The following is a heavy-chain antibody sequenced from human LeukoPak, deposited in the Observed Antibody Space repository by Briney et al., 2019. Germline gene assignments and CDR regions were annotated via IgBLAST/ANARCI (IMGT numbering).Heavy chain of an antibody. Sequence: QTGGSLRLSCAASGFTFSSRWMHWVRQAPGKGLVWVSHINSDVSSAGYADSVKGRFAISRDDAKNTLYLQMNSLGAEDTAVYYCARGWLRSDYCFDSWGQGTLVTVSS. CDR3: ARGWLRSDYCFDS. D-gene: IGHD5-12*01. CDR1: GFTFSSRW. J-gene: IGHJ4*02. V-gene: IGHV3-74*01. CDR2: INSDVSSA.